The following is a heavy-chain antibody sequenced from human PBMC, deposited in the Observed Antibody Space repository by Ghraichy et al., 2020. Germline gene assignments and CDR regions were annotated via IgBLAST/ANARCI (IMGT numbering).Heavy chain of an antibody. D-gene: IGHD1-1*01. J-gene: IGHJ6*02. V-gene: IGHV1-18*01. CDR1: GYTFTSYG. CDR3: ARDHRTPLYYYYGMDV. CDR2: ISAYNGNT. Sequence: ASVKVSCKASGYTFTSYGISWVRQAPGQGLEWMGWISAYNGNTNYAQKLQGRVTMTTDTSTSTAYMELRSLRSDDTAVYYCARDHRTPLYYYYGMDVWGQWTTVTVSS.